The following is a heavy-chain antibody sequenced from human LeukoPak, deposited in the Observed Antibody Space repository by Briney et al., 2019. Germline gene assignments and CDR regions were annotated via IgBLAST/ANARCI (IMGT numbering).Heavy chain of an antibody. CDR2: IGYDGSSQ. Sequence: GGSLRFSCAASGFTFSSHAMHWVRQARGRGLEGVEVIGYDGSSQYYADSVKGRFTISSDNSKNTLYLQMNSLRVEDTAVYYCARDEGVVLVPSYYFDYWGQGTLVTVSS. CDR1: GFTFSSHA. CDR3: ARDEGVVLVPSYYFDY. D-gene: IGHD3-3*01. J-gene: IGHJ4*02. V-gene: IGHV3-33*01.